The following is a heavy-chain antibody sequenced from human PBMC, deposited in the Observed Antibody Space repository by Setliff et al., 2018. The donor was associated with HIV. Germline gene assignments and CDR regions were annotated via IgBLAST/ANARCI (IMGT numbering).Heavy chain of an antibody. J-gene: IGHJ4*02. Sequence: ASVKVSCKTFGYRFTDFYVSWVRQAPGQGLEWMGWINPKSGATKNAQKFQGRVTMTRDTSTSTVYMELSSLRSEDTAVYYCARDPLPEGSSTIPVELFDYWGQGTLVTVSS. CDR3: ARDPLPEGSSTIPVELFDY. CDR2: INPKSGAT. CDR1: GYRFTDFY. V-gene: IGHV1-2*02. D-gene: IGHD2-2*01.